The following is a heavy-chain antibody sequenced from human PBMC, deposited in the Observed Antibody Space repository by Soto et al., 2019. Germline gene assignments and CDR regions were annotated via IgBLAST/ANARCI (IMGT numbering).Heavy chain of an antibody. CDR2: IYYSGST. CDR3: ARASSVYCSSTSCYGVNWFDP. Sequence: PSETLSLTCTVSGGSISSGGYYWSWVRQHPGKGLEWIGYIYYSGSTYYNPSLKSRVTISVDTSKNQFSLKLSSVTAADTAVYYCARASSVYCSSTSCYGVNWFDPWGQGTLVTVSS. D-gene: IGHD2-2*01. V-gene: IGHV4-31*03. J-gene: IGHJ5*02. CDR1: GGSISSGGYY.